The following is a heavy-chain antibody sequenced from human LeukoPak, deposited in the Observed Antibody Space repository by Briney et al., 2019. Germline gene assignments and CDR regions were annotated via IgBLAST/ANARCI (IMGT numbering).Heavy chain of an antibody. CDR3: ARDDSIEQWLVPFDY. D-gene: IGHD6-19*01. CDR2: INPNSGGT. J-gene: IGHJ4*02. CDR1: GYTFTGYY. V-gene: IGHV1-2*02. Sequence: ASVKVSCKASGYTFTGYYMHWVRQAPGQELEWMGWINPNSGGTNYAQKFQGRVTMTRDTSISTAYMELSRLRSDDAAVYYCARDDSIEQWLVPFDYWGQGTLVTVSS.